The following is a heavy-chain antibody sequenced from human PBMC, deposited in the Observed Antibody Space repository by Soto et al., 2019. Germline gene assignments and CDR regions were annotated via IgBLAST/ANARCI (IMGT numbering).Heavy chain of an antibody. CDR2: IYYSGST. J-gene: IGHJ6*03. V-gene: IGHV4-59*08. CDR3: ARLGVNYYGSGSYSDYYYYMDV. D-gene: IGHD3-10*01. Sequence: SETLSLTCTVSGGSISSYYWSWIRQPPGKGLEWIGYIYYSGSTNYNPSLKSRVTISVDTSKNQFSLKLSSVTAADTAVYYRARLGVNYYGSGSYSDYYYYMDVWGKGTTVTVSS. CDR1: GGSISSYY.